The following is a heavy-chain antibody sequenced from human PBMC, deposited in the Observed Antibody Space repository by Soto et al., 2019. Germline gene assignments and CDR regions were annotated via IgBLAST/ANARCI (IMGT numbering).Heavy chain of an antibody. CDR1: GASITNYY. J-gene: IGHJ6*02. CDR3: ARSMDTGYYYYGMDV. Sequence: SETLSLTCTVSGASITNYYWSWIRQPPGKGLEWIAYIYYSGSTNYNPSLKSRVTISIDTSRTQFSLKLSSVTAADTAMYYCARSMDTGYYYYGMDVWGQGTTVTVSS. V-gene: IGHV4-59*01. CDR2: IYYSGST.